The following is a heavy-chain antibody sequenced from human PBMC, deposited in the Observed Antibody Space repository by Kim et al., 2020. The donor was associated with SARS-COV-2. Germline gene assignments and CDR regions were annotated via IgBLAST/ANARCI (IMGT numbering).Heavy chain of an antibody. D-gene: IGHD6-19*01. CDR3: AHCIAVAEWFDP. Sequence: RYSPSLKSRLTITKDTSKNQVVLTMTNMDPVDTATYYCAHCIAVAEWFDPWGQGTLVTVSS. J-gene: IGHJ5*02. V-gene: IGHV2-5*01.